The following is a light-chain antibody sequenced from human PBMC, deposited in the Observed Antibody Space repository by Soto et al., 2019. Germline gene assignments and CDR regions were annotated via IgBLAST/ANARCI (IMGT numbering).Light chain of an antibody. V-gene: IGKV3-20*01. CDR1: QSVSSSS. CDR3: EQYSSSTLS. CDR2: GAS. Sequence: EIVLTQSPGTLSLSPGETATLSCRASQSVSSSSLAWYQQKPGQAPRLLIYGASSRATGIPDRFSGRWSGTDFTINISRLETEYFAVYYWEQYSSSTLSFGGGTKGDIK. J-gene: IGKJ4*01.